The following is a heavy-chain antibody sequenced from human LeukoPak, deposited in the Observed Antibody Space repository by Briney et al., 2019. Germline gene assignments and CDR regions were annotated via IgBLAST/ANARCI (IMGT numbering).Heavy chain of an antibody. CDR1: GYTFTGYY. J-gene: IGHJ6*03. Sequence: ASVKVSCKASGYTFTGYYMHWVRQAPGQGLEWMGRINPNSGGTNYAQKFQGRVTMTRDTSISTAYMELSRLRSDDTAVYYCARGYCSGGSCVLDYYYMDVWGKGTTVTVSS. CDR3: ARGYCSGGSCVLDYYYMDV. CDR2: INPNSGGT. V-gene: IGHV1-2*06. D-gene: IGHD2-15*01.